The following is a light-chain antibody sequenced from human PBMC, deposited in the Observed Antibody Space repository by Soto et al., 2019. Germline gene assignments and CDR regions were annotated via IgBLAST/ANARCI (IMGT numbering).Light chain of an antibody. CDR1: SSNIGAGYD. Sequence: QSVLTQPPSVSGAPGQRVTISCTGSSSNIGAGYDVHWYQQLPGTAPKLLIYGNSNRPSGVPDRFSGYKSGTSASLAIPGLQAEDEADYYCQSYDSSLSGYVVFGGGTKLTVL. CDR3: QSYDSSLSGYVV. V-gene: IGLV1-40*01. CDR2: GNS. J-gene: IGLJ2*01.